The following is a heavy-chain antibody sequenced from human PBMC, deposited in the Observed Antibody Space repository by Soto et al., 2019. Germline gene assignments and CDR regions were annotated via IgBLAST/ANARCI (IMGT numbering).Heavy chain of an antibody. V-gene: IGHV4-30-4*02. CDR1: VGSISSGDYY. J-gene: IGHJ5*02. Sequence: SETLSLTCADSVGSISSGDYYWSWIRQPPGKGLEWIGYIYYSGSTYYNPSLKSRVTISEDTSKNQFSLKLSSVTAADTAVYYCARGDYYGSGSYWWFDPWGQGTLVTVSS. CDR3: ARGDYYGSGSYWWFDP. CDR2: IYYSGST. D-gene: IGHD3-10*01.